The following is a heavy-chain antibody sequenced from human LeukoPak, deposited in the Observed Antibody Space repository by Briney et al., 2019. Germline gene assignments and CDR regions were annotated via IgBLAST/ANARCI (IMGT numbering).Heavy chain of an antibody. V-gene: IGHV4-34*01. D-gene: IGHD5-12*01. CDR3: ARGHSGYYYYYYGMDV. CDR2: INHSGST. Sequence: SETLSLTCAVYGGSFSGYYWSWIRQPPGKGLEWIGEINHSGSTNYNPSLKIRVTLSVDTSKNQFSLNLSSVTAADTAVYYCARGHSGYYYYYYGMDVWGQGTTVTVS. J-gene: IGHJ6*02. CDR1: GGSFSGYY.